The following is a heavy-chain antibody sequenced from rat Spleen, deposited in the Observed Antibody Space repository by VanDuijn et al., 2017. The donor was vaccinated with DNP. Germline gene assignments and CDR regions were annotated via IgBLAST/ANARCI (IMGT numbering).Heavy chain of an antibody. D-gene: IGHD1-2*01. CDR1: GFSLTSNT. V-gene: IGHV2-6*01. CDR3: ARSPESSYIYFPWVH. CDR2: ISSGGST. J-gene: IGHJ3*01. Sequence: QVQLMESGPGLVQPSQTLSLTCTVSGFSLTSNTVSWIRQPPGKVLEWIAAISSGGSTYYNSALKSRLSISRDTSKSQVFLRMNSLQTEDTATYYCARSPESSYIYFPWVHWGQGTLVTVSS.